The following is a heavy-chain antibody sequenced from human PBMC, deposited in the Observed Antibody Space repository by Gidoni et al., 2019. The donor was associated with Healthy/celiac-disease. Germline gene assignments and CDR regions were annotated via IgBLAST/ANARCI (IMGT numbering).Heavy chain of an antibody. CDR2: IWYDGSNK. CDR1: GFTSCTYA. CDR3: ERAKGSSSVDYYYYGMDV. V-gene: IGHV3-33*01. J-gene: IGHJ6*02. D-gene: IGHD6-6*01. Sequence: QVQLLESVPGVVQPGRPLSLSSAASGFTSCTYALHCVRQAPGKGLEWVAVIWYDGSNKDYADYVKSRFTIARDNSKNTLYLQMNSLRAEDTAVYYCERAKGSSSVDYYYYGMDVWGQGTTVTVSS.